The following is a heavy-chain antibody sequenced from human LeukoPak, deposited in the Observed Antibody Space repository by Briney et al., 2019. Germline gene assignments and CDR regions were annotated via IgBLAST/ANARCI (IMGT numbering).Heavy chain of an antibody. Sequence: SETLSLTCAVYGGSFSGYYWSWIRQPPGKGPEWIGEINHSGSTNYNPSLKSRVTISVDTSKNQFSLKLSSVTAADTAVYYCTIFGVAHDAFDIWGQGTKVTVSS. D-gene: IGHD3-3*01. CDR1: GGSFSGYY. CDR3: TIFGVAHDAFDI. CDR2: INHSGST. J-gene: IGHJ3*02. V-gene: IGHV4-34*01.